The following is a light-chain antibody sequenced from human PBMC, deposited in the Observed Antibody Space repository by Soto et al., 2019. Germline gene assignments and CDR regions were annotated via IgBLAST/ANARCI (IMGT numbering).Light chain of an antibody. CDR2: GAS. J-gene: IGKJ2*01. V-gene: IGKV3-15*01. Sequence: EIVMTQSPASLSVSPGDGATLSCGASQSVASNVAWYQQKPGQGPRLLIHGASTRAVGVPARFSGSGSGTDFTLTINSLQSEDFAVYYCQQYHNWPPQYTFGQGTKLQIK. CDR3: QQYHNWPPQYT. CDR1: QSVASN.